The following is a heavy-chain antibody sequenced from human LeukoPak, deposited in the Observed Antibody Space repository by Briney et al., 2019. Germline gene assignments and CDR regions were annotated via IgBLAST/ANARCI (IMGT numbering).Heavy chain of an antibody. Sequence: ASVKVSCKASGYTFTSYGISWVRQAPGQGLEWMGWTSAYNGDTNYAQKLQGRVTMTTDTSTSTAYMELRSLRSDDTAVYYCARDEAAAPNYMDVWGKGTTVTVSS. J-gene: IGHJ6*03. CDR2: TSAYNGDT. CDR1: GYTFTSYG. V-gene: IGHV1-18*01. CDR3: ARDEAAAPNYMDV. D-gene: IGHD6-13*01.